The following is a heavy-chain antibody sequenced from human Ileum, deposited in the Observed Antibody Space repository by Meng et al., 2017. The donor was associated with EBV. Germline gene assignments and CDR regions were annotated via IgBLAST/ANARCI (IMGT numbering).Heavy chain of an antibody. Sequence: QGQLVQSGAEVKNPWASVKVSCKASGYTFTGYYIHWVRQAPGQGLEWMGRINGNSGGTDYARKFRGRVTMTRDTSISTAYMELSGLRSDDTAIYYCARDQYYASGTKDYWGQGTLVTVSS. CDR1: GYTFTGYY. CDR2: INGNSGGT. V-gene: IGHV1-2*06. CDR3: ARDQYYASGTKDY. D-gene: IGHD3-10*01. J-gene: IGHJ4*02.